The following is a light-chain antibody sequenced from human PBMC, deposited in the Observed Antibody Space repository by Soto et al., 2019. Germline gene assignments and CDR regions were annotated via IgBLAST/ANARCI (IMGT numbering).Light chain of an antibody. Sequence: QSALTQPASVSGSPGQSITISCTGTSIDVGTYNLVSWYQQHPGKAPKLMIYEGSKRPSGVSNRFSGSKSGNTASLTIFGLQAEDEADYYCCSYAGSSTLVFGGGTKLTVL. CDR1: SIDVGTYNL. CDR3: CSYAGSSTLV. J-gene: IGLJ2*01. V-gene: IGLV2-23*01. CDR2: EGS.